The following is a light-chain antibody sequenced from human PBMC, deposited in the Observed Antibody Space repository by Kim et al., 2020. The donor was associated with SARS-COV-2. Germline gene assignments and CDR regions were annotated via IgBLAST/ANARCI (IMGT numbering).Light chain of an antibody. CDR1: NIGTKS. CDR3: QVWDSDYVHQV. CDR2: FDS. V-gene: IGLV3-21*04. J-gene: IGLJ2*01. Sequence: SYELTQPPSVSVAPGQTATIACGGNNIGTKSVHWYQHKTGQAPVLIISFDSDRPSGVPDRFSGSNSGNTATLTISRVEAGDEAAYFCQVWDSDYVHQVFGGGTQLTVL.